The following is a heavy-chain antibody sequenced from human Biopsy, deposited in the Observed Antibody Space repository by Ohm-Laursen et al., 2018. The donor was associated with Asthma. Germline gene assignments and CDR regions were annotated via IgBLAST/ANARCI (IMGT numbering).Heavy chain of an antibody. J-gene: IGHJ4*02. Sequence: SVKVPCKSLGGTFNTYVIGWVRQAPGQGLEWMGGINSVFGTTTYPQKFQDRVTITADDSTSTAYMELSSLRSEDTAVYYCARKAGSCISRTCYSLDFWGQGTLVTVSS. CDR3: ARKAGSCISRTCYSLDF. CDR1: GGTFNTYV. CDR2: INSVFGTT. D-gene: IGHD2-2*01. V-gene: IGHV1-69*13.